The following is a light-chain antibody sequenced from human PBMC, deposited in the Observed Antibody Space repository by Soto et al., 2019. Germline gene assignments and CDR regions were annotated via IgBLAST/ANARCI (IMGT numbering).Light chain of an antibody. CDR2: EVS. V-gene: IGLV2-14*01. CDR3: ISYTGSSTSYV. Sequence: QSVLTQPASVSGSPGQSITISCSGTSSDVGSYDHVAWYQQFPGKTSKLMIYEVSNRPSGLSSRFSGSKSGNTASLTISGLQAEDEADYYCISYTGSSTSYVFGSGTKVTVL. CDR1: SSDVGSYDH. J-gene: IGLJ1*01.